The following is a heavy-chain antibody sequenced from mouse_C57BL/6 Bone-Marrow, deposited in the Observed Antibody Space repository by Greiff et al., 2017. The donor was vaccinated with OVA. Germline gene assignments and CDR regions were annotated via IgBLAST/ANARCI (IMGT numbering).Heavy chain of an antibody. J-gene: IGHJ4*01. CDR3: VRQGNWDPYAMDD. CDR2: IRRKSNNYAT. D-gene: IGHD4-1*01. V-gene: IGHV10-1*01. Sequence: EVQRVESGGGLVQPKGSLKLSCAASGFSFNTYAMNWVRQAPGKGLEWVARIRRKSNNYATSSADSVKDRFTISRDDSESMLYLQMNNMKTEDTAMYYCVRQGNWDPYAMDDWGQGTSVTVSS. CDR1: GFSFNTYA.